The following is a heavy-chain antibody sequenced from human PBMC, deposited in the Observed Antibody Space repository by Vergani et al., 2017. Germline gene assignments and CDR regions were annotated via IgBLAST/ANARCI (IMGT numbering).Heavy chain of an antibody. CDR1: GFTFSSYA. V-gene: IGHV3-23*01. CDR2: ISGSGGST. D-gene: IGHD6-13*01. CDR3: AKSGYSSSWYPIDY. J-gene: IGHJ4*02. Sequence: EVQLLESGGGLVQPGGSLRLSCAASGFTFSSYAMSWVRQAPGKGLEWVSAISGSGGSTYYADSVKSRFTISRDNSKNTLYLQMNSLRAEDTAVYYCAKSGYSSSWYPIDYWGQGTLVTVSS.